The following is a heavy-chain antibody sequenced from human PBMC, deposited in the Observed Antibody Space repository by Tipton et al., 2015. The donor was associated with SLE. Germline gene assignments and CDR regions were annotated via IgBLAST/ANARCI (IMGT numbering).Heavy chain of an antibody. D-gene: IGHD6-19*01. V-gene: IGHV3-23*01. CDR3: AKDLEIAVAGTRAFDI. Sequence: SLRLSCAASGFTFSSYAMSWVRQAPGKGLEWVSAISGSGGSTYYADSVKGRFTISRDNSKNTLYLQMNSLRAEDTAVYYCAKDLEIAVAGTRAFDIWGQGTMVAVSS. J-gene: IGHJ3*02. CDR1: GFTFSSYA. CDR2: ISGSGGST.